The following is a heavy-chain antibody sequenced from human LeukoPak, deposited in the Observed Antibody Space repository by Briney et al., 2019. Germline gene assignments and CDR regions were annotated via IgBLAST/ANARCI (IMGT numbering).Heavy chain of an antibody. CDR3: ARDLWVHSGSYYLGYYYYYYGMDV. V-gene: IGHV3-30-3*01. D-gene: IGHD1-26*01. J-gene: IGHJ6*02. CDR1: GFTFSSYA. Sequence: GGSLRLSCAASGFTFSSYAMHWVRQAPGKGLEWVAVISYDGSNKYYADSVKGRFTISRDNSKNTLYLQMNSLRAEDTAVYYCARDLWVHSGSYYLGYYYYYYGMDVWGQGTTVTVSS. CDR2: ISYDGSNK.